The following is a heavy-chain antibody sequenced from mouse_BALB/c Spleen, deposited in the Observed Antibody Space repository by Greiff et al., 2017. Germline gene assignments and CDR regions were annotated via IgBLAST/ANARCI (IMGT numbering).Heavy chain of an antibody. J-gene: IGHJ2*01. V-gene: IGHV3-6*02. CDR2: ISYDGSN. Sequence: EVKLVESGPGLVKPSQSLSLTCSVTGYSITSGYYWNWIRQFPGNKLEWMGYISYDGSNNYNPSLKNRISITRDTSKNQFFLKLNSVTTEDTATYYCARESDLGYYFDYWGQGTTLTVSS. D-gene: IGHD4-1*01. CDR3: ARESDLGYYFDY. CDR1: GYSITSGYY.